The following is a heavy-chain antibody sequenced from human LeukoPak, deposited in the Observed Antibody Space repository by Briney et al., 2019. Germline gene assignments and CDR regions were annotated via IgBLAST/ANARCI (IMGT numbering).Heavy chain of an antibody. CDR2: IYHSGST. CDR3: ARDVLNTIRYGMDV. Sequence: SETLSLTCTVSGGSISSGGYYWSWIRQPPGKGLEWIGYIYHSGSTYYNPSLKSRVTISVDRSKNQFSLKLSSVTAADTAVYYCARDVLNTIRYGMDVWGQGTTVTVSS. V-gene: IGHV4-30-2*01. CDR1: GGSISSGGYY. D-gene: IGHD3-3*01. J-gene: IGHJ6*02.